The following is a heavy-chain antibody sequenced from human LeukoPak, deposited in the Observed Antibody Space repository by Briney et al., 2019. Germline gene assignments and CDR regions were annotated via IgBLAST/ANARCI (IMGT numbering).Heavy chain of an antibody. V-gene: IGHV4-4*07. CDR2: IYTSGST. CDR1: GGSISSYY. D-gene: IGHD3-10*01. CDR3: AAVPESYYTVYYFNY. Sequence: SETLSLTCTVSGGSISSYYWSWIRQPAGKGLEWIGRIYTSGSTNYNPSLKSRVTMSVDTSKNQFSLKLSSVTAADTAVYYCAAVPESYYTVYYFNYWGQGTLVTVSS. J-gene: IGHJ4*02.